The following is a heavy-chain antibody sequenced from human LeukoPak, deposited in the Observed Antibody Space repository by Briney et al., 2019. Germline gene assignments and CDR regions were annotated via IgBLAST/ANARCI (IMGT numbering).Heavy chain of an antibody. CDR1: GGSIDSTNW. Sequence: PETLSLTCDVSGGSIDSTNWWNWVRQPPGKGLAWIGEIHHDGRINYNPSLKSRVTLSVDKSKNQFSLRLNSVTAADTAMYYCARSHDHLWGNYPDYWGQGTLVTVSS. V-gene: IGHV4-4*03. CDR2: IHHDGRI. CDR3: ARSHDHLWGNYPDY. J-gene: IGHJ4*02. D-gene: IGHD3-16*02.